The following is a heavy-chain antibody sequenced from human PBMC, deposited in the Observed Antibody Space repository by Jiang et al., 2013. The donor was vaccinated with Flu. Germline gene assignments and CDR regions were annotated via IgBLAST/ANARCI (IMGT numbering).Heavy chain of an antibody. J-gene: IGHJ1*01. CDR1: GFTFDDYA. CDR2: ISWNSGSI. Sequence: VQLVESGGGLVQPGRSLRLSCAASGFTFDDYAMHWVRQAPGKGLEWVSGISWNSGSIGYADSVKGRFTISRDNAKNSLYLQMNSLRAEDTALYYCAKASGIAVGSEEMDFQHWGQGTLVTVSS. V-gene: IGHV3-9*01. CDR3: AKASGIAVGSEEMDFQH. D-gene: IGHD6-19*01.